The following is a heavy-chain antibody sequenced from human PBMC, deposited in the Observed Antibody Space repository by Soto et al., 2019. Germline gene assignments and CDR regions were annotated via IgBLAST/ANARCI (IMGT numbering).Heavy chain of an antibody. CDR3: ARDQGYNDGSGYYYY. Sequence: QVQLVQSGPEEKKPGASVKVSCKASGYTFTNYAIHWVRQAPGQRLEWMGWINAGNGDTEYSQKFQSRVTITRDTSASTAYMELSSLRSEDTAVYYCARDQGYNDGSGYYYYWGQGTLVTVSS. D-gene: IGHD3-22*01. V-gene: IGHV1-3*05. CDR1: GYTFTNYA. J-gene: IGHJ4*02. CDR2: INAGNGDT.